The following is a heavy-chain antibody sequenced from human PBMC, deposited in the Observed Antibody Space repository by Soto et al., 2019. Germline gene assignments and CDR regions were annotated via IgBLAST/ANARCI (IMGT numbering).Heavy chain of an antibody. D-gene: IGHD3-22*01. Sequence: SVKVSCKASGGTFSSYAISWVRQAPGQGLEWMGGIIPIFGTANYAQKFQGRVTITADESTSTAYMELSSLRSEDTAVYYCAREPYDSCGYKYRPNYFDFWRQATLVTVSS. CDR3: AREPYDSCGYKYRPNYFDF. J-gene: IGHJ4*02. V-gene: IGHV1-69*13. CDR1: GGTFSSYA. CDR2: IIPIFGTA.